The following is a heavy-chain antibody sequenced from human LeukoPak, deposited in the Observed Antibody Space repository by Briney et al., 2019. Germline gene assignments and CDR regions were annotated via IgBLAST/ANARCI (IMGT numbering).Heavy chain of an antibody. CDR3: ARDGDY. CDR2: ISYDGSNK. Sequence: GRSLRLSCAASGFTFSSYAMHWVRQAPGKGLEWVAVISYDGSNKYYADSVKGRFTISRDNSKNTLYLQMNSLRAEDTAVYYCARDGDYWGQGTLVTVSS. J-gene: IGHJ4*02. V-gene: IGHV3-30-3*01. CDR1: GFTFSSYA.